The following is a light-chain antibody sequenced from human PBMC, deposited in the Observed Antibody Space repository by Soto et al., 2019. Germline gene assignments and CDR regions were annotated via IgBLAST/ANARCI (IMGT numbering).Light chain of an antibody. J-gene: IGLJ3*02. CDR3: SSYTSSSTLV. V-gene: IGLV2-14*01. CDR2: EVI. CDR1: SSDVGGYNY. Sequence: QSVLTQPASVSGSPGQSITISCTGTSSDVGGYNYVSWYQQHPAKAPKLMIYEVINRPSGVSNRFSGSKSGNTASLTISGLQADDEADYYCSSYTSSSTLVFGGGTQLTVL.